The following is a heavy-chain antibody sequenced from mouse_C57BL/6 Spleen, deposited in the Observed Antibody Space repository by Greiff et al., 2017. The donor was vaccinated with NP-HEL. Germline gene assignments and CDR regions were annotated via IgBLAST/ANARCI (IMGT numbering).Heavy chain of an antibody. CDR1: GFNIKDDY. V-gene: IGHV14-4*01. CDR3: RRNYGSSPDFYFDV. CDR2: IDPENGDT. Sequence: VQLQQSGAELVRPGASVKLSCTASGFNIKDDYMHWVKQRPEQGLEWIGWIDPENGDTEYASKFQGKATITADTSSNTAYLQLSSLTSEDTAVYYCRRNYGSSPDFYFDVWGTGTTVTVSS. D-gene: IGHD1-1*01. J-gene: IGHJ1*03.